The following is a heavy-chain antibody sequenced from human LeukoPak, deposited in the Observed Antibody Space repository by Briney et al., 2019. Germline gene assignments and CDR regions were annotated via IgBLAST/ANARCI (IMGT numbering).Heavy chain of an antibody. CDR1: GFTFSSYG. Sequence: SGGSLRLSCAASGFTFSSYGMHWVRQAPGKGLEWVAFIRYDGSNKYHADYVKGRFTISRDNSKNTLYLQLNTLRAEDTSVYYCANGYYYNMLTGYYKDRDTSFQYWSQGTLVTVP. D-gene: IGHD3-9*01. CDR3: ANGYYYNMLTGYYKDRDTSFQY. CDR2: IRYDGSNK. V-gene: IGHV3-30*02. J-gene: IGHJ1*01.